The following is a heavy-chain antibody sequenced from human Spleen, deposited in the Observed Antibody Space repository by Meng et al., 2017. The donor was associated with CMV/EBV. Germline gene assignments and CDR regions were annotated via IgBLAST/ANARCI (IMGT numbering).Heavy chain of an antibody. V-gene: IGHV3-23*01. Sequence: GGSLRLSCAASGFTFSSFVTTWVRQAPGKGLEWVSAISESGGATNYADSVKGRFAISRDNSKKTLYLQMNSLRAEDTALYYCARKRVDLETYGACDYWGQGTLVTVSS. CDR1: GFTFSSFV. J-gene: IGHJ4*02. CDR3: ARKRVDLETYGACDY. CDR2: ISESGGAT. D-gene: IGHD3-3*01.